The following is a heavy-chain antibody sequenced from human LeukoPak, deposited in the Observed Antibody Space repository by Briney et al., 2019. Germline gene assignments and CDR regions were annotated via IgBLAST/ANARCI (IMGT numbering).Heavy chain of an antibody. V-gene: IGHV1-3*01. D-gene: IGHD4/OR15-4a*01. CDR2: INAGNGNT. CDR1: GYTFTSYA. J-gene: IGHJ4*02. Sequence: GASVKVSCKASGYTFTSYAMHWVRQAPGQRLEWMGWINAGNGNTKYSQKFQGRVTITRDTSASTAYMELSRLRSDDTAVYYCAREEDCGTNRCSFDYWGQGTLVTVSS. CDR3: AREEDCGTNRCSFDY.